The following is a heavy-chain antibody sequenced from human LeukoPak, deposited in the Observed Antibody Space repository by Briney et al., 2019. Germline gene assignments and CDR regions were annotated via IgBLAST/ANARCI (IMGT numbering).Heavy chain of an antibody. CDR1: GYTFTGYY. V-gene: IGHV1-2*02. CDR3: ARVFSWYYDSSGYFDY. D-gene: IGHD3-22*01. CDR2: INPNSGGT. J-gene: IGHJ4*02. Sequence: ASVKVSCKASGYTFTGYYMHWVRQAPGLGLEWMGWINPNSGGTNYAQKFQGRVTMTRDTSISTAYMELSRLRSDDTAVYYCARVFSWYYDSSGYFDYWGQGTLVTVSS.